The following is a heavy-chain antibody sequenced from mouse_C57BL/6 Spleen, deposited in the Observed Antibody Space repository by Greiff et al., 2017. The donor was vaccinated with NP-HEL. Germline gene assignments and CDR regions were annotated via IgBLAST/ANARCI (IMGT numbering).Heavy chain of an antibody. CDR3: ATLLDD. CDR2: ISSGGSYT. D-gene: IGHD2-10*01. Sequence: EVQLVESGGDLVKPGGSLKLSCAASGFTFSSYGMSWVRQTPDKRLEWVATISSGGSYTYYPDSVKGRFNISRDNAKNTLYLQMSSLKSEDTALYYCATLLDDWGQGTTLTVSS. CDR1: GFTFSSYG. J-gene: IGHJ2*01. V-gene: IGHV5-6*01.